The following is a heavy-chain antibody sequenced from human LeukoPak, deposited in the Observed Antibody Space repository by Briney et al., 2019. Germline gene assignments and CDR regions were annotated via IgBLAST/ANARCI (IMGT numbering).Heavy chain of an antibody. D-gene: IGHD3-3*01. J-gene: IGHJ4*02. CDR2: IYYSGST. CDR3: ARAGGDYDFWSGYFDY. CDR1: GYSISSGYY. Sequence: PSETLSLTCTVSGYSISSGYYWGWIRQPPGKGLEWIGSIYYSGSTYYNPSLKSRVTISVDTSKNQFSLKLSSVTAADTAVYYCARAGGDYDFWSGYFDYWGQGTLVTVSS. V-gene: IGHV4-38-2*02.